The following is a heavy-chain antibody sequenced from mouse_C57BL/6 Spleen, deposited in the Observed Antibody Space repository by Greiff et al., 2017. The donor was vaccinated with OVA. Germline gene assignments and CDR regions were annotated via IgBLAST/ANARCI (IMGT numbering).Heavy chain of an antibody. CDR1: GYAFTNYL. D-gene: IGHD2-5*01. J-gene: IGHJ4*01. CDR2: INPGSGGT. Sequence: VKLQQSGAELVRPGTSVKVSCKASGYAFTNYLIEWVKQRPGQGLEWIGVINPGSGGTNYNEKFKGKATLTADKSSSTAYMQLSSLTSEDSAVYFCARSYSNYDAMDYWGQGTSVTVSS. V-gene: IGHV1-54*01. CDR3: ARSYSNYDAMDY.